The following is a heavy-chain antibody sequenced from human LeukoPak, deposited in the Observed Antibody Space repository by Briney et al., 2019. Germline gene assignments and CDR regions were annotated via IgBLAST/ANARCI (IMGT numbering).Heavy chain of an antibody. CDR3: ARQMATSQIDY. J-gene: IGHJ4*02. CDR2: VSSSGFTI. V-gene: IGHV3-48*03. CDR1: GFTFSIYE. Sequence: PGGSLRLSCAASGFTFSIYEMNWVRQAPGKGLEWVSYVSSSGFTIYYADSVKGRFTISRDNAKNSLYLQMNSLRAEDTAVYYCARQMATSQIDYWGQGTLVTVSS. D-gene: IGHD5-24*01.